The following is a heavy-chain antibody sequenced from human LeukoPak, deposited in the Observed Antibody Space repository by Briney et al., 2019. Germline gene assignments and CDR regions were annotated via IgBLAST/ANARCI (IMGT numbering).Heavy chain of an antibody. CDR2: MNPNSGNT. CDR3: ARGRFCSSNSCPYYYYYGMDV. D-gene: IGHD2-2*01. CDR1: GYTFTSYD. Sequence: ASVKVSCKASGYTFTSYDINWVRQATGQGLEWMGWMNPNSGNTGYAQKFQGRVTMTRNTSISTAYMELSSLRSEDTAVYYCARGRFCSSNSCPYYYYYGMDVWGQGTTVTVCS. J-gene: IGHJ6*02. V-gene: IGHV1-8*01.